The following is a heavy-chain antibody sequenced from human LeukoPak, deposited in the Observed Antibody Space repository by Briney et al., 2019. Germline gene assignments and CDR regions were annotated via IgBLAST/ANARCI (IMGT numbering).Heavy chain of an antibody. D-gene: IGHD6-13*01. CDR3: AKDVAAAGTDAFDI. CDR1: GFTFDDYA. Sequence: GRSLRLSCAASGFTFDDYAMHWVRRAPGKGLEWVSGISWNSGSIGYADSVKGRFTISRDNAKNSLYLQMNSLRAEDTALYYCAKDVAAAGTDAFDIWGQGTMVTVSS. V-gene: IGHV3-9*01. J-gene: IGHJ3*02. CDR2: ISWNSGSI.